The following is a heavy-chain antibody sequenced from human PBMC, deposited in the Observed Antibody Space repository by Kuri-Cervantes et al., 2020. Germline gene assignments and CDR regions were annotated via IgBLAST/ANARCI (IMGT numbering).Heavy chain of an antibody. Sequence: GESLKICCKASGYTFTSYDINWVRQATGQGLEWMGWMNPNSGNTGYAQKFQGRVTMTRNTSISTAYMELSSLRSEDTAVYYCGRPIRRSNWGFGYWGQGTLVTVSS. CDR3: GRPIRRSNWGFGY. CDR2: MNPNSGNT. V-gene: IGHV1-8*01. D-gene: IGHD7-27*01. J-gene: IGHJ4*02. CDR1: GYTFTSYD.